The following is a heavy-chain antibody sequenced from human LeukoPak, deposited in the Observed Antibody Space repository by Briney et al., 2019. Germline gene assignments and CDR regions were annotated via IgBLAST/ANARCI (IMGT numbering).Heavy chain of an antibody. J-gene: IGHJ5*02. D-gene: IGHD1-26*01. CDR1: GGTISSYY. CDR3: ASSIYSGSYNWFDP. Sequence: SETLSLTCTVSGGTISSYYWSWIRQPPGKGLEWIGYIHYSGSTNYNPSLKSRVTISVDTSKNQFSLKLSSVTAADTAVYYCASSIYSGSYNWFDPWGQGTLVTVSS. V-gene: IGHV4-59*01. CDR2: IHYSGST.